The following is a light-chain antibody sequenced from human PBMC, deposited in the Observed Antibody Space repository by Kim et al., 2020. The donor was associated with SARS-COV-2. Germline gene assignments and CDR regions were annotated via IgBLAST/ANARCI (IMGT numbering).Light chain of an antibody. CDR3: QQANSFPPWT. V-gene: IGKV1-12*01. CDR1: QPIGSW. CDR2: AAS. Sequence: DIQMTQSPSSVSASLGDRVTITCRASQPIGSWLVWYQQKPGRAPQLLIFAASALQIGVPSRFSGSGSGTDFTLTINSLQPEDSATYYCQQANSFPPWTFGQGTKVDIK. J-gene: IGKJ1*01.